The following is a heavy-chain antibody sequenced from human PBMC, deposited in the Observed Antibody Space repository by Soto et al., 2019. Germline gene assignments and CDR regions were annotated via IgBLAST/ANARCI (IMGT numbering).Heavy chain of an antibody. J-gene: IGHJ6*03. V-gene: IGHV4-34*01. CDR2: INHSGST. CDR3: ARGPPRDYYMDV. CDR1: GGSFSGYY. Sequence: SETLSLTCAVYGGSFSGYYWSWIRQPPGKGLEWIGEINHSGSTNYNPSLKSRVTISVDTSKNQFSLKLSSVTAADTAVYYCARGPPRDYYMDVWGKGTTVTVSS.